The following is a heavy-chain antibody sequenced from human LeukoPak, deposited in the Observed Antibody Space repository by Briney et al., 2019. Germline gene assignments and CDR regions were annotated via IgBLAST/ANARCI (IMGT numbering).Heavy chain of an antibody. D-gene: IGHD5-12*01. V-gene: IGHV3-48*04. CDR1: GFTSSSYR. CDR3: AKDGGYSGYGN. J-gene: IGHJ4*02. Sequence: GGSLRLSCAASGFTSSSYRMNWVRQAPGKGLEWVSYISSSSSTIYYADSVKGRFTISRDNAKNSLYLQMNSLRAEDTALYYCAKDGGYSGYGNRGQGTLVTVSS. CDR2: ISSSSSTI.